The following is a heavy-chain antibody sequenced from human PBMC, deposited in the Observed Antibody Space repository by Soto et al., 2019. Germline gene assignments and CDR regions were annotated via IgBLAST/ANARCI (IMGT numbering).Heavy chain of an antibody. CDR1: GYTFTGYY. J-gene: IGHJ5*02. Sequence: GASVKVSCKASGYTFTGYYMHWVRQAPGQGLEWMGWINPNSGGTNYAQKFQGWVTMTRDTSISTAYMELSRLRSDDTAVYYCAREGSGSLTGPPRWFDPWGQGTLVTVSS. V-gene: IGHV1-2*04. D-gene: IGHD3-10*01. CDR3: AREGSGSLTGPPRWFDP. CDR2: INPNSGGT.